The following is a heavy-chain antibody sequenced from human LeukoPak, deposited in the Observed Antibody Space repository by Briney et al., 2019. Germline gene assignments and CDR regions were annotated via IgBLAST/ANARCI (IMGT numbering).Heavy chain of an antibody. CDR3: ARRVATSSPLYYYGMDV. J-gene: IGHJ6*02. Sequence: PSETLSLTCTVSGVSISSYYWTWIRQPPGKGLEWIGYIFDSGSTNYSPSLKSRVTISLDTSKNQFSLKLSSVTAADTAVYYCARRVATSSPLYYYGMDVWGQGTAVTVSS. CDR1: GVSISSYY. CDR2: IFDSGST. V-gene: IGHV4-59*08. D-gene: IGHD5-12*01.